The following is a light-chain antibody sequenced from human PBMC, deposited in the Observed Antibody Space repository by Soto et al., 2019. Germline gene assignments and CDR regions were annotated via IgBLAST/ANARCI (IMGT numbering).Light chain of an antibody. CDR1: QGVFSNY. V-gene: IGKV3-20*01. Sequence: EIVLTQSPGTLSLSPGERVTLACRASQGVFSNYLAWYQQKPGQAPRLLIYGASTRASGIPERFSGSGSGTDFTLTITRLEPEDCAVYYCQQYGISPGTFGQGTKVEIK. CDR3: QQYGISPGT. J-gene: IGKJ1*01. CDR2: GAS.